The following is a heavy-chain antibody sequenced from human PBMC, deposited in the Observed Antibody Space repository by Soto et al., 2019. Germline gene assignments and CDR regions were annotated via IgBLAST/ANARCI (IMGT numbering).Heavy chain of an antibody. CDR3: ARDHYDILTGYYEYYFDY. D-gene: IGHD3-9*01. V-gene: IGHV3-33*01. CDR1: GFTFSSYG. Sequence: GGSLRLSCAASGFTFSSYGMHWVRQAPGKGLEWVAVIWYDGSNKYYADSVKGRFTISRDNSKNTLYLQMNSLRAGDTAVYYCARDHYDILTGYYEYYFDYWGQGTLVTVSS. J-gene: IGHJ4*02. CDR2: IWYDGSNK.